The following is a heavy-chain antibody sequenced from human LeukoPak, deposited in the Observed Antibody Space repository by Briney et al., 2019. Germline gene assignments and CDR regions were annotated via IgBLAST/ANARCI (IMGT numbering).Heavy chain of an antibody. D-gene: IGHD6-19*01. J-gene: IGHJ6*02. CDR2: FSGSGGST. Sequence: PWGSLRLSCSASGFTFSRPSLNLVRPAPGEGLGWGSAFSGSGGSTYYADSVKGRFTISRDNSKNTLYLQMNSLRAEDTAVYYCAKEASGWAGFHYYYYGMDVWGQGTTVTVSS. CDR3: AKEASGWAGFHYYYYGMDV. V-gene: IGHV3-23*01. CDR1: GFTFSRPS.